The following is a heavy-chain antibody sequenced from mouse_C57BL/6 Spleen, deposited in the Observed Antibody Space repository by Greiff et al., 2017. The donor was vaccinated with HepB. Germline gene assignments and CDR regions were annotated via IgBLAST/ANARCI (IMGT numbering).Heavy chain of an antibody. CDR1: GYTFTSYT. V-gene: IGHV1-4*01. Sequence: QVQLQQSGAELARPGASVKMSCKASGYTFTSYTMHWVKQRPGQGLEWIGYINPSSGYTKYNQKFKDKATLTADKSSSTAYMQLSSLTSEDSAVYYCAILYGNYERFAYWGQGTLVTVSA. J-gene: IGHJ3*01. CDR2: INPSSGYT. D-gene: IGHD2-1*01. CDR3: AILYGNYERFAY.